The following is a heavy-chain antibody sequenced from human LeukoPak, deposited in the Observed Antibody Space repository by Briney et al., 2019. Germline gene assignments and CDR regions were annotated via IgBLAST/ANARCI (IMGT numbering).Heavy chain of an antibody. D-gene: IGHD5-24*01. CDR3: AKFETARYNYGSSES. CDR2: ISGDSVHK. CDR1: GFSFSTLG. J-gene: IGHJ4*02. V-gene: IGHV3-21*01. Sequence: PGGSLKLSCAASGFSFSTLGRNWVRQAPGKGLEWVSSISGDSVHKYYADSVRGRFTVSRDYAKNSLYLEMNSLRVEDTARYYCAKFETARYNYGSSESWGQGTLVTVSS.